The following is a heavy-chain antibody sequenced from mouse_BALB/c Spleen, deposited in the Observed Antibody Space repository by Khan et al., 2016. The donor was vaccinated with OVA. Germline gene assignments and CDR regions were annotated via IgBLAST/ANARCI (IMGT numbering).Heavy chain of an antibody. CDR3: ARRNYFGYTFAY. CDR2: ISPGSGDT. V-gene: IGHV1-77*01. CDR1: GYTFTDYY. J-gene: IGHJ3*01. D-gene: IGHD1-2*01. Sequence: QVRLQQSGAELARPGASVKLSCKASGYTFTDYYINWVKLWTGQGLEWIGEISPGSGDTYYNERFKGKATLTADKSSSTAYMQLSSLTSEASAVYFCARRNYFGYTFAYWGQGTLVTVSA.